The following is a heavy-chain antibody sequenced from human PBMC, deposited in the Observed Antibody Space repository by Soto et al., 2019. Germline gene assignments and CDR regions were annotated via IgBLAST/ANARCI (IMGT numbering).Heavy chain of an antibody. CDR1: GYNFANYW. J-gene: IGHJ3*01. CDR3: AAGYSTGLDGFDV. D-gene: IGHD6-19*01. Sequence: PGESLKISCXGSGYNFANYWIGWVRQMPGKGLECMGMIFPGDSETKYSLSLQGQVSISADKSISTAYLQWSTLKASDTAMYYCAAGYSTGLDGFDVWGQGTMVTVSS. CDR2: IFPGDSET. V-gene: IGHV5-51*01.